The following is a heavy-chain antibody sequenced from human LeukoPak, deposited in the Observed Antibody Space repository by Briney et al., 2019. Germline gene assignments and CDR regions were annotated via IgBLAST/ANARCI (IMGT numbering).Heavy chain of an antibody. CDR2: IYYSGST. J-gene: IGHJ4*02. CDR3: ARTVTYYYDSGSYFDY. Sequence: SETLSLTCTVSGGSISSYYWSWVRQPPGKGLEWIGYIYYSGSTNYNPSLKSRVTISVDTSKNQFSLKLSSVTAADTAVYYCARTVTYYYDSGSYFDYWGQGTLVTVSS. V-gene: IGHV4-59*01. D-gene: IGHD3-10*01. CDR1: GGSISSYY.